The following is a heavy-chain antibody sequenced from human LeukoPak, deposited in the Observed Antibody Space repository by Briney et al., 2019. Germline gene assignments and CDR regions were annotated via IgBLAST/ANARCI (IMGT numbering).Heavy chain of an antibody. CDR1: GFTFSSYA. V-gene: IGHV3-23*01. D-gene: IGHD1-26*01. Sequence: GGSLRLSCAASGFTFSSYAMSWVRQAPGKGLEWVSAISGSGGSTYYADSVKGRFTISRDNSKNTLYLQMNSLRAEDTAVYYCAKDQGEGVGATVDHWGQGTLVTVSS. CDR2: ISGSGGST. CDR3: AKDQGEGVGATVDH. J-gene: IGHJ4*02.